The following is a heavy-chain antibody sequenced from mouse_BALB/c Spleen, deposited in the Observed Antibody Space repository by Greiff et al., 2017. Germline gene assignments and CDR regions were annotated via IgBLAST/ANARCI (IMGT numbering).Heavy chain of an antibody. V-gene: IGHV3-6*02. CDR1: GYSITSGYY. CDR2: ISYDGSN. Sequence: VQLQQSGPGLVKPSQSLSLTCSVTGYSITSGYYWNWIRQFPGNKLEWMGYISYDGSNNYNPSLKNRISITRDTSKNQFFLKLNSVTTEDTATYYCARITTATAWFAYWGQGTLVTVSA. CDR3: ARITTATAWFAY. J-gene: IGHJ3*01. D-gene: IGHD1-2*01.